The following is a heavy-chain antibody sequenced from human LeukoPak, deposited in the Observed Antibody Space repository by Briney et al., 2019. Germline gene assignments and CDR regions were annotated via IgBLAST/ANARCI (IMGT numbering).Heavy chain of an antibody. CDR3: ARGGAPGGFDY. CDR1: GFTVSNSY. Sequence: GGSLRLSCAASGFTVSNSYMAWVRQAPGKGLEWVSFIYNSGTTSHADSVVGRFTISRDNSKNTLYLQMNTLRDDDTALYYCARGGAPGGFDYWGQGTLVTVSS. J-gene: IGHJ4*02. D-gene: IGHD3-16*01. CDR2: IYNSGTT. V-gene: IGHV3-53*01.